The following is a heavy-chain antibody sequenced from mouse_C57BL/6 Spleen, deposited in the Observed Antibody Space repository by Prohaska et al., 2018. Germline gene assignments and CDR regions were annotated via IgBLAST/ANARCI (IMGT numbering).Heavy chain of an antibody. CDR1: GYTFTSYN. J-gene: IGHJ1*03. D-gene: IGHD1-1*01. Sequence: QAYLQQSGAELVRPGASVKMSCKASGYTFTSYNMHWVKQTPSQGLEWIGAIYPVNGDTSYNQKFKGKATLTVDKSFSTAYMQLSSLTSEDSAVYFCARSGGSSLYWYFDVWGTGTTVTVSS. CDR2: IYPVNGDT. CDR3: ARSGGSSLYWYFDV. V-gene: IGHV1-12*01.